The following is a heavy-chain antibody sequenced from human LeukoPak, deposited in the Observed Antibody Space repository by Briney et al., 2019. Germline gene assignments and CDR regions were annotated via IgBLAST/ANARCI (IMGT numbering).Heavy chain of an antibody. CDR2: MNPNSGNT. CDR1: GYTFTSYD. V-gene: IGHV1-8*03. Sequence: GASVKVSCKASGYTFTSYDINWVRQATGQGLEWMGWMNPNSGNTGYAQKFQGRVTITRNTSISTAYMELSSLRSDDTAVYYCAREPPDIPLSEFVPLDYWGQGTLVTVSS. J-gene: IGHJ4*02. D-gene: IGHD6-6*01. CDR3: AREPPDIPLSEFVPLDY.